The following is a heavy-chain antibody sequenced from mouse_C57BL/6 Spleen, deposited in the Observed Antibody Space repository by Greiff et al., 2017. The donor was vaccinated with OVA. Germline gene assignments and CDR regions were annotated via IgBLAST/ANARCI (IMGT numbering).Heavy chain of an antibody. CDR2: ISYDGSN. D-gene: IGHD2-3*01. V-gene: IGHV3-6*01. J-gene: IGHJ3*01. CDR3: AYDGYYWFAY. Sequence: EVQLVESGPGLVKPSQSLSLTCSVTGYSFTSGYYWNWIRQFPGNKLEWMGYISYDGSNNYNPSLKNRISITRDTSKNQFFLKLNSVTTEDTATYYCAYDGYYWFAYWGQGTLVTVSA. CDR1: GYSFTSGYY.